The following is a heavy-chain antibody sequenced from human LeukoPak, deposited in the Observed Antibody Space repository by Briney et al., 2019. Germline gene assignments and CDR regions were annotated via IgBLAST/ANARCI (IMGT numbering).Heavy chain of an antibody. J-gene: IGHJ4*02. V-gene: IGHV1-18*01. CDR2: ISAYNGNT. CDR3: ARAQKYSNSLDFDY. Sequence: ASVKVSCKASGYTLTSYGLSWVRQVPGQGLEWMGWISAYNGNTIYAQKVQGRVTMTTDTSTSTAYMELRSLRSDDTAVYYCARAQKYSNSLDFDYWGQGTLVTVSS. D-gene: IGHD6-6*01. CDR1: GYTLTSYG.